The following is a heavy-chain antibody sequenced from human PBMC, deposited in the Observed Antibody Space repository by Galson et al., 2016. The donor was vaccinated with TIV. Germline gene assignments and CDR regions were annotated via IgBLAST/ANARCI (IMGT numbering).Heavy chain of an antibody. J-gene: IGHJ5*02. CDR2: IYVSGTT. D-gene: IGHD2-2*01. CDR1: GGSISSGTYF. Sequence: TLSLTCSVSGGSISSGTYFWSWIRQPAGKGLEWIGRIYVSGTTNYNPSLKSRVTISVDTSKDQFSLKLTSVTAADTAVYYCATYCSSTTCLFDPWGQGTLVTVSS. V-gene: IGHV4-61*02. CDR3: ATYCSSTTCLFDP.